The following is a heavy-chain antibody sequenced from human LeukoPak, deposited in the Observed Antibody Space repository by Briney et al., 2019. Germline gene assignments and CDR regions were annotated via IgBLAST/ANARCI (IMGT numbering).Heavy chain of an antibody. J-gene: IGHJ6*03. CDR2: ISYDGSNK. V-gene: IGHV3-30*09. CDR1: GFTFDDYT. Sequence: GGSLRLSCAASGFTFDDYTMHWVRQAPGKGLEWVAVISYDGSNKYYADSVKGRFAISRDNSKNTLYLQMNSLRAEDTAVYYCARAPVGYYYMDVWGKGTTVTVSS. CDR3: ARAPVGYYYMDV.